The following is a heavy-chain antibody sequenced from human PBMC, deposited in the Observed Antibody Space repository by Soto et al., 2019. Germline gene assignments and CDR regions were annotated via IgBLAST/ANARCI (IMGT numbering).Heavy chain of an antibody. D-gene: IGHD6-19*01. CDR2: IYYSGST. J-gene: IGHJ5*02. CDR3: ARYSVAGTIGWFDP. V-gene: IGHV4-59*08. CDR1: GGSISSYY. Sequence: SETLSLTCTVSGGSISSYYWSWIRQPPGKGLEWIGYIYYSGSTNYNPSLKSRVTISVDTSKNQFSLKLSSVTAADTAVYYCARYSVAGTIGWFDPWGQGTLVTVSS.